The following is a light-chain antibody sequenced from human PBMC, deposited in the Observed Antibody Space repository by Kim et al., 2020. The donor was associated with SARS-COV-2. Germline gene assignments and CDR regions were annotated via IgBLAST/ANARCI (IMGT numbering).Light chain of an antibody. CDR3: QALASTPVV. J-gene: IGLJ2*01. V-gene: IGLV3-1*01. CDR1: KLGGRS. CDR2: QDN. Sequence: VSPGQTVSITGSGDKLGGRSACGCRRSPGQSPVLFIYQDNKRPSGVPERCSGANTGNTATLTSSETQAMDEADYYCQALASTPVVFGGGTRLTVL.